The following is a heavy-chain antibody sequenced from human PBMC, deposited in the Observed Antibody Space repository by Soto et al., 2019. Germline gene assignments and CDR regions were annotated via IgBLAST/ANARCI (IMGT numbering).Heavy chain of an antibody. CDR1: GFTFNSYS. CDR3: ARQRSYFDS. Sequence: PGGSLRLSCAASGFTFNSYSMAWVRQAPGKGLEWVSYISSYSSSIYYADSVQGRFTISRDNAKNSLYLQMSSLRDGDTAVYYCARQRSYFDSWGQGTLVTVSS. D-gene: IGHD4-17*01. V-gene: IGHV3-48*02. J-gene: IGHJ4*02. CDR2: ISSYSSSI.